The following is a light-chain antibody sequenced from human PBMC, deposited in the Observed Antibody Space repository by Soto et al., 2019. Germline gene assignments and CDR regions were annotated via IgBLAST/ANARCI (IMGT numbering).Light chain of an antibody. J-gene: IGKJ2*01. CDR3: QHTTVFT. V-gene: IGKV1-5*01. CDR1: SSSKW. CDR2: DVS. Sequence: DIQMTQSPSTLAASVGDTVTMTCRSSSKWLAWYQKKPGKAPKLLIYDVSNLERGVPPRFSGSTSGAESTLTITGLQPDDLGTYYCQHTTVFTFGQGTKVEIK.